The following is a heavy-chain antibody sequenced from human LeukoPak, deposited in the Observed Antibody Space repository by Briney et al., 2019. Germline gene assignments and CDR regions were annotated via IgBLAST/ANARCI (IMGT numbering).Heavy chain of an antibody. V-gene: IGHV3-21*01. J-gene: IGHJ3*02. CDR3: ARLGGDAFDI. CDR2: ISSSSSYI. D-gene: IGHD3-10*01. Sequence: PGGSLRLSCAASGFTFSSYSMNWVRQAPGKGLEWVSSISSSSSYIYCADSVKGRFTISRDNAKNSLYLQMNSLRAEDTAVYYCARLGGDAFDIWGQGTMVTVSS. CDR1: GFTFSSYS.